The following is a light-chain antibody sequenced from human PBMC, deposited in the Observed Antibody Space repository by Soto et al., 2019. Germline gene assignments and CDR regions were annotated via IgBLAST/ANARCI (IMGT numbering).Light chain of an antibody. J-gene: IGLJ2*01. CDR2: EDN. CDR1: SGSIASNY. V-gene: IGLV6-57*04. CDR3: QSYDSSIVV. Sequence: KCMLTQPHSVSESPGKTVTISWTRSSGSIASNYVQWYQQRPGSVPTTVIYEDNQRPSGVPDRFSGSIDSSSNSASLTISGLKTEDEADYYCQSYDSSIVVFGGGTKLTVL.